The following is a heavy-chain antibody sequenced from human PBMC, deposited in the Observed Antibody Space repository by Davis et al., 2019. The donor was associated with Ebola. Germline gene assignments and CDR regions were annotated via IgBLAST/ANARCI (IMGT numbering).Heavy chain of an antibody. CDR3: ARVGDTAMAYYYYGMDV. J-gene: IGHJ6*02. CDR2: ISYDGSNK. D-gene: IGHD5-18*01. Sequence: GGSLRLSCAASGFTFSSYAMHWVRQAPGKGLEWVAVISYDGSNKYYADSVKGRFTISRDNSKNTLYLQMNSLRAEDTAVYYCARVGDTAMAYYYYGMDVWGQGTTVTVSS. V-gene: IGHV3-30-3*01. CDR1: GFTFSSYA.